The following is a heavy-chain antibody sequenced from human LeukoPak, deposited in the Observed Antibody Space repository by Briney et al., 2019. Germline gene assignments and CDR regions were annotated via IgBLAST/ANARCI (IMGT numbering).Heavy chain of an antibody. D-gene: IGHD3-9*01. CDR1: GFAFSSYS. CDR3: ARTDYDILTGYYIPKVDY. Sequence: QPGGSLRLSCAASGFAFSSYSMNWVRQAPGKGLEWVSYISSSSSTIYYADSVKGRFTISRDNAKNSLYLQMNSLRAEDTAVYYCARTDYDILTGYYIPKVDYWGQGTLVTVSS. J-gene: IGHJ4*02. CDR2: ISSSSSTI. V-gene: IGHV3-48*04.